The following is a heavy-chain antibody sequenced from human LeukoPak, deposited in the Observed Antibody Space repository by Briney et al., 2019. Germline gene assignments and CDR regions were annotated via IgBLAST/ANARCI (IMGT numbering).Heavy chain of an antibody. Sequence: SETLSLTCIVSGGSISSYSWNWVRQSPGKGLEWVGYISHSGTTSYNSYLRSRVTLSVDTSKNQLSLKRTSVTAPDTAVYYCARWDDSAWAFGNWGPGTLVTVSS. J-gene: IGHJ4*02. CDR1: GGSISSYS. CDR2: ISHSGTT. CDR3: ARWDDSAWAFGN. V-gene: IGHV4-59*08. D-gene: IGHD6-19*01.